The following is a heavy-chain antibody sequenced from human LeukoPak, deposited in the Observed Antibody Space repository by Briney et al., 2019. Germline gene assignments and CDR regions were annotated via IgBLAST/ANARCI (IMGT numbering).Heavy chain of an antibody. J-gene: IGHJ6*02. Sequence: GGSLRLSCAASGFTFSNYWMHWVRQVPGQGLVWVSRINSDGSSTNYADSVKGRFTMSRDNAKNMVYLQMDSLRAEDTAVYYCARVEIILQYYYGMDVWGQGTTVTVS. CDR1: GFTFSNYW. CDR2: INSDGSST. V-gene: IGHV3-74*01. D-gene: IGHD2-21*01. CDR3: ARVEIILQYYYGMDV.